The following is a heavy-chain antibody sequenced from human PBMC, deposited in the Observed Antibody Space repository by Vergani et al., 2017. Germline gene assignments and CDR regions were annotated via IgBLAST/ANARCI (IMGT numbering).Heavy chain of an antibody. CDR3: ARRAERWKTLLRDDFDV. CDR1: GGSLSGYY. D-gene: IGHD1-1*01. Sequence: QVQLQQWGPGLLKPPETLSLTSAVYGGSLSGYYWCSIWLAPGKGLEWIGEINHSVTINYNPTLKSPFNVSIDTSRDHFSLKLRSVSAADTAVYFCARRAERWKTLLRDDFDVWGQGTFVTVSP. CDR2: INHSVTI. V-gene: IGHV4-34*01. J-gene: IGHJ3*01.